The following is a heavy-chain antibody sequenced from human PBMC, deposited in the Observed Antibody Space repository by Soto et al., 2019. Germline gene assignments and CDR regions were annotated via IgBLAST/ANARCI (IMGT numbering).Heavy chain of an antibody. Sequence: QITLKESGPTLVKPTQTLTLTCTFSGFSLRTSGVNVGWFRQPPGKALEWLALLNWDDAKRYSPSLKNRVTITKDTSKNQVVLTLTNVDPVDTGTYYCAKRPDNWNYAGFDYWGQGTLVTVSS. D-gene: IGHD1-7*01. CDR2: LNWDDAK. V-gene: IGHV2-5*02. CDR1: GFSLRTSGVN. J-gene: IGHJ4*02. CDR3: AKRPDNWNYAGFDY.